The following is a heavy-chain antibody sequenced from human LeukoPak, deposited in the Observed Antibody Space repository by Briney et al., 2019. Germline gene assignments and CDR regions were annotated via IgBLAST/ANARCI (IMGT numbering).Heavy chain of an antibody. CDR3: GRSAATGGFDI. D-gene: IGHD6-25*01. CDR1: GFTFSTYW. V-gene: IGHV3-74*01. J-gene: IGHJ3*02. Sequence: GGPLRLSCAASGFTFSTYWMVWVRQAPGKGLVWVSRINSDGSSRNYADSVRGRFTISRDNAKNTLHLQMNSLRAEDTAVYYCGRSAATGGFDIWGQGAMVTVSS. CDR2: INSDGSSR.